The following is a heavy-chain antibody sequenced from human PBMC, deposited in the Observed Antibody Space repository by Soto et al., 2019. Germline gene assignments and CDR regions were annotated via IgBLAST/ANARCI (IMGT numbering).Heavy chain of an antibody. V-gene: IGHV3-23*01. D-gene: IGHD6-19*01. CDR1: GFTFSCYA. CDR3: AKGVISGGSNHYVMDF. J-gene: IGHJ6*04. CDR2: ISGSGNST. Sequence: TGGSLRLSCAASGFTFSCYAISWVRHAPGKGLEWVSAISGSGNSTYYADSVKGRFTISRDNSEDTVSLQINSLSGEDRAVHSCAKGVISGGSNHYVMDFLGKSTSVTVSS.